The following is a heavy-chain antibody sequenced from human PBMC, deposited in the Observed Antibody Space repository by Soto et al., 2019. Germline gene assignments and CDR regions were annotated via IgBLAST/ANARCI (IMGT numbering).Heavy chain of an antibody. CDR2: IRTKANSYAT. CDR3: AKDPDTRAYYYVGMDV. J-gene: IGHJ6*02. CDR1: GCIFRSSA. Sequence: GSLRLSCAASGCIFRSSAMHWVRQASGKGLEWVGRIRTKANSYATAYAASVQGRFTISRDDSKSTLYLQMNSLRVEDSAVYYCAKDPDTRAYYYVGMDVWGLGTTVTVSS. D-gene: IGHD2-2*01. V-gene: IGHV3-73*01.